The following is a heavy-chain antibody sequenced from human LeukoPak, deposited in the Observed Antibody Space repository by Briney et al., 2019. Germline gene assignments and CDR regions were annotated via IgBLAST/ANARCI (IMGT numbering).Heavy chain of an antibody. CDR1: GRSISFYS. CDR2: ISHSGST. V-gene: IGHV4-59*01. CDR3: ARDYDGGAFDI. J-gene: IGHJ3*02. D-gene: IGHD3-22*01. Sequence: PSETLSLTCTVSGRSISFYSWIWIRQSPGKGLEWIGSISHSGSTNYNPSLKSRVTISLDTSENHFSLKLSSVTAADTAVYYCARDYDGGAFDIWGQGTLVTVSS.